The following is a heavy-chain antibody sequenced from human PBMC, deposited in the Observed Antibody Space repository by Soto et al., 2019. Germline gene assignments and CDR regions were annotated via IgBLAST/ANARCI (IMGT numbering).Heavy chain of an antibody. J-gene: IGHJ4*02. V-gene: IGHV3-9*01. CDR2: ISWNSGSI. CDR1: GFTFDDYA. Sequence: GGSLRLSCAASGFTFDDYAMHWVRQAPGKGLEWVSGISWNSGSIGYADSVKGRFTISRDNAKNSLYLQMNSLRAEDTALYYCARTMSSGFDYWGQGTLVTVSS. CDR3: ARTMSSGFDY. D-gene: IGHD6-19*01.